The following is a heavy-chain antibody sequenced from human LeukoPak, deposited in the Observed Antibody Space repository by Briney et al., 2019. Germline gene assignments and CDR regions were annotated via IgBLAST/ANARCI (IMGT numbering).Heavy chain of an antibody. CDR3: ATNLWSSWYGLNDY. V-gene: IGHV3-7*02. CDR2: IKQDGSEK. Sequence: PGGSLRLSCAASGFTFSSYWMSWVRQAPGKGLEWVANIKQDGSEKYYVDSVKGRFTISRDNAKNSLYLQMNSLRAEDTAVYYCATNLWSSWYGLNDYWGQGTLVTVSS. J-gene: IGHJ4*02. D-gene: IGHD6-13*01. CDR1: GFTFSSYW.